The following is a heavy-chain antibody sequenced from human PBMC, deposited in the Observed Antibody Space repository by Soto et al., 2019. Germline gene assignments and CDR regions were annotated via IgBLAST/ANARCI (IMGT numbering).Heavy chain of an antibody. CDR1: NFSISSGYY. CDR3: ARTHSGSYYSVFNY. D-gene: IGHD1-26*01. CDR2: IYRSGTT. V-gene: IGHV4-38-2*01. Sequence: SETLSLTCVVSNFSISSGYYWGWIRQSPGKGLEWIASIYRSGTTSYNPSLKSRVTISVDPSKNQFSLMLTAVAAADTAVYYCARTHSGSYYSVFNYWGRGSLVTVSS. J-gene: IGHJ4*02.